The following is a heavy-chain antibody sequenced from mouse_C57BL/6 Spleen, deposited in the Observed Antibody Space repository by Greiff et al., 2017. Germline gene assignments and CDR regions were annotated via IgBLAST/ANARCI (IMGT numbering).Heavy chain of an antibody. Sequence: QVQLQQPGAELVKPGASVKLSCKASGYTFTSYWMHWVKQRPGQGLEWIGMIHPNSGSTNYNEKFKSKATLTVDKSSSTAYMQLSSLTSEDSAVYYCAMQGSSYSFDYWGQGTTLTVSS. J-gene: IGHJ2*01. D-gene: IGHD1-1*01. CDR2: IHPNSGST. V-gene: IGHV1-64*01. CDR1: GYTFTSYW. CDR3: AMQGSSYSFDY.